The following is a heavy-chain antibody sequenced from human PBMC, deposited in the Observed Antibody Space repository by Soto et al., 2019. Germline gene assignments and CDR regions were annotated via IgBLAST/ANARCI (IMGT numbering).Heavy chain of an antibody. V-gene: IGHV1-69*14. D-gene: IGHD2-8*01. Sequence: QVQLVQSGAEVKKPGSSVKVSCKASGGTFSSYAISWVRHSPGQGLEWMGGIIPIFGTANYAQKFQGRVAITADKSTSTAYMELSRLRSEDTAGYYSGSDTDNVPVNYWGQGTLVTVSS. CDR1: GGTFSSYA. CDR3: GSDTDNVPVNY. J-gene: IGHJ4*02. CDR2: IIPIFGTA.